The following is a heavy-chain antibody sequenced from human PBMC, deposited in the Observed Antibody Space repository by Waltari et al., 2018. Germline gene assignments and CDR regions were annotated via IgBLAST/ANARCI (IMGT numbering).Heavy chain of an antibody. CDR1: GGSFRGYY. V-gene: IGHV4-34*01. Sequence: QVQLQQWGAGLLKPSATLSLTCAVYGGSFRGYYWSWIRQPPGKGLEWIGEINHSGNTNYHPAIKRPATISVDTSKNQFSLKLSSVTAADTAVYYCARLPILQRPRGIDYWGQGTLVTVSS. CDR2: INHSGNT. CDR3: ARLPILQRPRGIDY. J-gene: IGHJ4*02. D-gene: IGHD2-2*01.